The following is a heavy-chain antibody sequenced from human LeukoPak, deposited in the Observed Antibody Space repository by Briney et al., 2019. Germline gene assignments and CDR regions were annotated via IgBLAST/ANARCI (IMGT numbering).Heavy chain of an antibody. CDR1: GFTVSSNY. D-gene: IGHD6-13*01. CDR3: TRGPGSTWYSDY. CDR2: IYSGGDT. J-gene: IGHJ4*02. Sequence: GGSLRLSCAASGFTVSSNYMNWVRQAPRKGLEWVSIIYSGGDTYYADSVKGRFTISRDNSKNTLYLQMSSLRAEDTAVYYCTRGPGSTWYSDYWGQGTLVTVSS. V-gene: IGHV3-66*02.